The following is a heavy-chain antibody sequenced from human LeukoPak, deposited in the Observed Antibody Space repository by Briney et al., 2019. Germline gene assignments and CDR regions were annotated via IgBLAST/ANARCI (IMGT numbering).Heavy chain of an antibody. J-gene: IGHJ6*03. CDR3: ARERTPVYTISYSYCYMDV. V-gene: IGHV3-21*01. CDR1: GFTFSNYN. Sequence: GGSLRLSCAASGFTFSNYNMNWVRQAPGKGLEWVSSISSRSIYIHYADSVKGRFTISRDNAKNSLYLQMNSLRAEDTAVYYCARERTPVYTISYSYCYMDVWGKGTTVTVSS. CDR2: ISSRSIYI. D-gene: IGHD2-8*01.